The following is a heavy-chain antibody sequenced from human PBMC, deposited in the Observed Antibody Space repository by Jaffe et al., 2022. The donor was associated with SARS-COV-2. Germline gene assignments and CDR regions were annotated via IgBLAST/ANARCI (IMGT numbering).Heavy chain of an antibody. CDR2: INAGNGDT. Sequence: QVQFVQSGAEVKKPGASVKVSCKASGYTFTNYAIHWVRQAPGQRLEWMGWINAGNGDTKYSQKFQGRVTITRDTSASTAYMELSSLRSEDTAVYYCARGYYGSGISWLDPWGQGTLVTVSS. D-gene: IGHD3-10*01. J-gene: IGHJ5*02. CDR3: ARGYYGSGISWLDP. CDR1: GYTFTNYA. V-gene: IGHV1-3*01.